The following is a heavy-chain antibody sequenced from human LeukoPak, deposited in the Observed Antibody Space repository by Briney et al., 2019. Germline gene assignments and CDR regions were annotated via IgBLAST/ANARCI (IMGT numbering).Heavy chain of an antibody. CDR1: GYSISSGYY. CDR2: IYHSGST. Sequence: PSETLSLTCAVSGYSISSGYYWGWIRQPPGKGLEGIGSIYHSGSTYYNPSLKSRVTISVDTSKNQFSLKLSSVTAADTAVYYCARIGVAASNYFDYWGQGTLVTVSS. V-gene: IGHV4-38-2*01. D-gene: IGHD6-13*01. CDR3: ARIGVAASNYFDY. J-gene: IGHJ4*02.